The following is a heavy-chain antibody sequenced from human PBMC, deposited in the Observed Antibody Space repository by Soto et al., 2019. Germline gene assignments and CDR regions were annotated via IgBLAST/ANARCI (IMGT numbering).Heavy chain of an antibody. D-gene: IGHD3-10*01. Sequence: EVQLVEAGGGLEQPGQSLRLSCKTSGYSFEGYGVSWFRRAPGKGLEWVALIRSRSYGGAADYAASVMGRFTMSRDDPRSIAYLQMNSLKIEDTAVYYCTRIYVSGTYLPDCWGQGTLVTVSS. V-gene: IGHV3-49*03. CDR1: GYSFEGYG. J-gene: IGHJ4*02. CDR3: TRIYVSGTYLPDC. CDR2: IRSRSYGGAA.